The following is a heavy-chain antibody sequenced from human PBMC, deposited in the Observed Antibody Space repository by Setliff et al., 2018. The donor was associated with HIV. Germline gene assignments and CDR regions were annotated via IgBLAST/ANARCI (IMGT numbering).Heavy chain of an antibody. D-gene: IGHD3-10*01. CDR1: GVSISNYY. Sequence: SETLSLTCTVSGVSISNYYWSWIRQPAGKGLEWIGRIYTSGNTNYNPSLKSRVTMSVDTSKKQFSLKLTSVTAADTAVYYCAGHFYYSGSGIWAGLDSWGQGTLVHRLL. CDR2: IYTSGNT. CDR3: AGHFYYSGSGIWAGLDS. J-gene: IGHJ4*02. V-gene: IGHV4-4*07.